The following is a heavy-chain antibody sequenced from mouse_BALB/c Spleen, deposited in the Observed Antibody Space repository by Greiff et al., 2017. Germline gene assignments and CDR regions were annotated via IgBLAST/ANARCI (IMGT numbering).Heavy chain of an antibody. CDR1: GFTFSSYG. J-gene: IGHJ2*01. V-gene: IGHV5-6-3*01. CDR2: INSNGGST. D-gene: IGHD1-1*01. CDR3: ARDGFITTVVAGFDY. Sequence: DVMLVESGGGLVQPGGSLKLSCAASGFTFSSYGMSWVRQTPDKRLELVATINSNGGSTYYPDSVKGRFTISRDNAKNTLYLQMSSLKSEDTAMYYCARDGFITTVVAGFDYWGQGTTLTVSS.